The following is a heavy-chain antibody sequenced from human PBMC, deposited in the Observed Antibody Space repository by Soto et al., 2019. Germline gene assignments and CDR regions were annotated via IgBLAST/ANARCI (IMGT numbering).Heavy chain of an antibody. J-gene: IGHJ6*02. Sequence: SVKVSCKASGGPFSSYAISWVRQAPGQGLEWMGGIIPILGTANYAQKFQGRVTITADKSTSTAYMELSSLRSEDTTVYYCARGIAARTRDYYYYGMDVWGQGTTVTVSS. CDR1: GGPFSSYA. D-gene: IGHD6-6*01. CDR2: IIPILGTA. V-gene: IGHV1-69*06. CDR3: ARGIAARTRDYYYYGMDV.